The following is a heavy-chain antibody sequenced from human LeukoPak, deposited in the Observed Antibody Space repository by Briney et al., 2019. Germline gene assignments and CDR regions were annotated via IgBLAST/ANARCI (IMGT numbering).Heavy chain of an antibody. CDR1: GGSFSGYY. V-gene: IGHV4-34*01. CDR2: INHSGST. D-gene: IGHD1-26*01. CDR3: ARVYSGSYFDY. Sequence: SETLSLTCAVYGGSFSGYYWSWIRQPPGKGLEWIGEINHSGSTNYNPSLKSRVTISVDTSKNQFSLKLSSVTAADTAAYYCARVYSGSYFDYWGQGTLVTVSS. J-gene: IGHJ4*02.